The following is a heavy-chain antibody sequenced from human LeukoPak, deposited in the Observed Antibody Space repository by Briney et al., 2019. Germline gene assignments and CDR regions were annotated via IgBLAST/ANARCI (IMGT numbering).Heavy chain of an antibody. CDR2: INSDGINT. CDR1: GFTFSNYW. V-gene: IGHV3-74*01. Sequence: GGSLRLSCAASGFTFSNYWMHWVRQAPGKGLVWVSRINSDGINTSYADSVKGRFTISRDNAKNTLNLQMNSLMASDTAMYYCACRSRYSIGWSFDHWGQGTLVTVSS. CDR3: ACRSRYSIGWSFDH. D-gene: IGHD6-19*01. J-gene: IGHJ4*02.